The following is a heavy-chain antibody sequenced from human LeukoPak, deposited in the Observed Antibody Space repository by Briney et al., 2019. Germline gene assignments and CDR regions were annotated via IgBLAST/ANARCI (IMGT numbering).Heavy chain of an antibody. CDR2: ISGSGGST. CDR3: AKDRSRYSSGWYLVDY. CDR1: GFTFSSYA. Sequence: GGSLRLSCAASGFTFSSYAMSWVRQAPGKGLEWVSAISGSGGSTYYADSVKGRFTISRDNSKNTLYLQMNSLRAEDTAVYYCAKDRSRYSSGWYLVDYWGQGTLVTVSS. D-gene: IGHD6-19*01. V-gene: IGHV3-23*01. J-gene: IGHJ4*02.